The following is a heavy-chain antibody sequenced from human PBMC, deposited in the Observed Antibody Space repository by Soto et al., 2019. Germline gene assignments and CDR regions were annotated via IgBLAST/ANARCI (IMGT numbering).Heavy chain of an antibody. CDR2: IIPIFGTA. CDR1: GYTFTSYG. CDR3: ASAATYSSGGYFDY. J-gene: IGHJ4*02. D-gene: IGHD6-19*01. Sequence: GYSLQVSCKASGYTFTSYGISWVRQAPGQGLEWMGGIIPIFGTANYAQKFQGRVTITADESTSTAYMELSSLRSEDTAVYYCASAATYSSGGYFDYWGQAYLV. V-gene: IGHV1-69*13.